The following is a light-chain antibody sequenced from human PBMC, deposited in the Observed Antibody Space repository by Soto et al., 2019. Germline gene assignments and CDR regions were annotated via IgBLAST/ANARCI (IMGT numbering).Light chain of an antibody. CDR2: DAS. Sequence: MQVTQSPSTRAASVRDIVAVTFLASQSISSWLAWYQQKPGEAPKLLIYDASALPRGVPSRFSGSGSGTKFTLTIASLQPDDFATYYCQQYETFSGTFGPGTKV. V-gene: IGKV1-5*01. J-gene: IGKJ1*01. CDR3: QQYETFSGT. CDR1: QSISSW.